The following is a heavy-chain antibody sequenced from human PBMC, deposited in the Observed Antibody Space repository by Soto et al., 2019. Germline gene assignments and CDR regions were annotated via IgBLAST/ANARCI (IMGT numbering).Heavy chain of an antibody. Sequence: QLQLEESGPGLVRPAETLSLSCTVSGGSITNRSYYWDWIRQPPGKGLEWIASIHSIGSTYYNPSPKSRIIISIATSKNQFSWKLSSVTAADTAVYFCASETMRATYNSWGQGTLVTVSS. CDR2: IHSIGST. V-gene: IGHV4-39*01. CDR3: ASETMRATYNS. CDR1: GGSITNRSYY. J-gene: IGHJ4*02. D-gene: IGHD2-2*01.